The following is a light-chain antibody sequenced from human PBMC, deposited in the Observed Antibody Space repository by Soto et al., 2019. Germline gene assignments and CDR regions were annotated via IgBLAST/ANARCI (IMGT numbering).Light chain of an antibody. J-gene: IGKJ5*01. CDR3: QQYNNWPIT. Sequence: EILFTQSPATPSFSPGERAPPSRRASQSVSSYLAWYQQKPGQAPRLLIYGASTRATGIPARFSGSGSGTEFTLTISSLQSEDFAVYYCQQYNNWPITFGQGTRLEIK. CDR2: GAS. V-gene: IGKV3-15*01. CDR1: QSVSSY.